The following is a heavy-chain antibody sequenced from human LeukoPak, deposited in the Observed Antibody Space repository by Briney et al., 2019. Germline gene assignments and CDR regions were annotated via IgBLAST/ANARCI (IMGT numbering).Heavy chain of an antibody. V-gene: IGHV4-59*01. Sequence: PSETLSLTCAVYGGSFSGYYWSWIRQPPGKGLEWIGYIYYSGSTNYNPSLKSRVTISVDTSKNQFSLKLSSVTAADTAVYYCARVRYSGSHNWFDPWGQGTLVTVSS. J-gene: IGHJ5*02. CDR3: ARVRYSGSHNWFDP. CDR1: GGSFSGYY. D-gene: IGHD1-26*01. CDR2: IYYSGST.